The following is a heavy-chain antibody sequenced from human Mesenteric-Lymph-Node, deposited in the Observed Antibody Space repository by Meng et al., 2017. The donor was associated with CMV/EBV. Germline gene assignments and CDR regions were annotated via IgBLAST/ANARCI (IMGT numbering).Heavy chain of an antibody. V-gene: IGHV4-39*07. Sequence: ASIRSGSSYWGWIRQPPGKGLEWIGSIYYSGSAYYRPSLKCRVTISVDTSKNQFSLKLSSVTAADTAVYYCARGAGFGFLEWLRFDPWGQGTLVTVSS. CDR1: ASIRSGSSY. CDR3: ARGAGFGFLEWLRFDP. J-gene: IGHJ5*02. CDR2: IYYSGSA. D-gene: IGHD3-3*01.